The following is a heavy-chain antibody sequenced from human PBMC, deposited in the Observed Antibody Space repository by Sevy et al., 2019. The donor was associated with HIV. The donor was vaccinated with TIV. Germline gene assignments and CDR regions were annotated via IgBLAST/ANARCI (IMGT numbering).Heavy chain of an antibody. J-gene: IGHJ4*02. V-gene: IGHV3-23*01. Sequence: GGSLRLSCAASGLTLTTTGMSWVRQAPGKGLEWVAGVTSDGTTYYAASVRDWFTVSRDNSKNTLYLQLNSLRADDTAVFYCAGGDTTMITDLDYWGQGTLVTVSS. CDR3: AGGDTTMITDLDY. D-gene: IGHD3-16*01. CDR2: VTSDGTT. CDR1: GLTLTTTG.